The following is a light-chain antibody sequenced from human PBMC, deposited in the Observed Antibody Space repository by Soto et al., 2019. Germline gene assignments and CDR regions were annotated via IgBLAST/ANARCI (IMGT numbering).Light chain of an antibody. J-gene: IGKJ2*01. CDR3: QQSYSTPYT. Sequence: DIQMTQSPSSLSASVGDRVTITCRAGQTISIYLNWYQQKPGKAPQLLIYTASSLESGVPSRFSGSGSGTDFTLTTSSLQPEDFATYYCQQSYSTPYTFGQGTELEIK. CDR2: TAS. CDR1: QTISIY. V-gene: IGKV1-39*01.